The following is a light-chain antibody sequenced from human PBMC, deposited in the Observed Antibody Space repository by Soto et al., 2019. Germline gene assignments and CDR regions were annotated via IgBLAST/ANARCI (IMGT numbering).Light chain of an antibody. V-gene: IGKV3-20*01. CDR1: QSVSSSY. CDR3: QQYNTSPWT. Sequence: EIVLTQSPGTLSLSPGERGTLSCRASQSVSSSYLAWYQQKPGQAPRLLIYGASNRATGIPDRFSGSGSGTDSTLTISRLEPEDFAVYYCQQYNTSPWTFGQGTKVEIK. J-gene: IGKJ1*01. CDR2: GAS.